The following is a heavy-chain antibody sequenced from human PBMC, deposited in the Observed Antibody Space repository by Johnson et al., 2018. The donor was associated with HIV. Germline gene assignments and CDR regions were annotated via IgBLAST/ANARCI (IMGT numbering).Heavy chain of an antibody. CDR3: AKDHPQMATIVGAFDI. Sequence: QVQLVESGGGVVRPGESLRLSCAASGFTFSSYAMHWVRQAPGKGLEWVAVISYDGSNKYYADSVEGRFTISRDNSKNTLYLQMNSLRAEDTAVYYCAKDHPQMATIVGAFDIWGQGTMVTVSS. D-gene: IGHD5-24*01. J-gene: IGHJ3*02. CDR1: GFTFSSYA. CDR2: ISYDGSNK. V-gene: IGHV3-30*04.